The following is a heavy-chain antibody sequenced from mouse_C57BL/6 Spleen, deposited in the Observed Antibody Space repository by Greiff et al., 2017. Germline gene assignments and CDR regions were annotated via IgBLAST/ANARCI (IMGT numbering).Heavy chain of an antibody. J-gene: IGHJ2*01. Sequence: QVQLKESGPELVKPGASVKISCKASGYAFSSSWMNWVKQRPGKGLEWIGRIYPGDGDTNYNGKFKGKATLTADKSSSTVYMQLSSLTSEDSAVYFCARSGLYYFDYWGQGTTLTVSS. CDR3: ARSGLYYFDY. V-gene: IGHV1-82*01. CDR2: IYPGDGDT. CDR1: GYAFSSSW. D-gene: IGHD3-1*01.